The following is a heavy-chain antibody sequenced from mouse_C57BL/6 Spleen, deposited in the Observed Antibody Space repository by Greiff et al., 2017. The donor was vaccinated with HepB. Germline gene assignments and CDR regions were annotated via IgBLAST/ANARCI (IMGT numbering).Heavy chain of an antibody. CDR3: ARVTGTLYYFDY. D-gene: IGHD4-1*01. CDR2: INPSNGGT. V-gene: IGHV1-53*01. J-gene: IGHJ2*01. Sequence: QVQLQQSGTELVKPGASVKLSCKASGYTFTSYWMHWVKQRPGQGLEWIGNINPSNGGTNYNEKFKSKATLTVDKSSSTAYMQLSSLTSEASAVYYCARVTGTLYYFDYWGQGTTLTVSS. CDR1: GYTFTSYW.